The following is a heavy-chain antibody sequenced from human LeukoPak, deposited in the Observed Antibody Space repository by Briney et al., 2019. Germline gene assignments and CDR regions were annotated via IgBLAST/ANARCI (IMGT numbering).Heavy chain of an antibody. CDR2: IIPIFGTA. CDR1: GGTFSSYA. V-gene: IGHV1-69*05. Sequence: ASVKVSCKASGGTFSSYAISWVRQAPGQGLEWMGGIIPIFGTANYAQKFQGRVTITTDESTSTAYMELSSLRSEDTAVYYCARDSGYDPNHYYCYYMDVWGKGTTVTVSS. D-gene: IGHD5-12*01. J-gene: IGHJ6*03. CDR3: ARDSGYDPNHYYCYYMDV.